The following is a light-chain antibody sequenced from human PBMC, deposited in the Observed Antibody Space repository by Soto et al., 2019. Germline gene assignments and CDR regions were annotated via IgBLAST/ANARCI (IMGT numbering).Light chain of an antibody. CDR2: GAS. Sequence: EIVLTQSPGTLYLSPGERATLSCRASQSVSSSYLAWYQQKPGQAPRLLMYGASSRATGIPDRFSGSGSGTDFAITISRLEPEDSAVYSCQQYGSSPRTFGQGTNLEIK. J-gene: IGKJ2*01. V-gene: IGKV3-20*01. CDR1: QSVSSSY. CDR3: QQYGSSPRT.